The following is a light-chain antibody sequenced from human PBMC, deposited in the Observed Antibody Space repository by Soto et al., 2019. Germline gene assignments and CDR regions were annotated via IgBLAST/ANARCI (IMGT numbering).Light chain of an antibody. CDR3: QQYNTYFSLT. CDR1: QRISSY. J-gene: IGKJ4*01. Sequence: DIQMTQFPSSLSASIGDRVTITCRTSQRISSYLNWYQQKPGKAPKLLIYGTSGLQSGVPSRFSGSGSGTAFTLTISGLQPDDFASYYCQQYNTYFSLTFGGGTKVDIK. V-gene: IGKV1-39*01. CDR2: GTS.